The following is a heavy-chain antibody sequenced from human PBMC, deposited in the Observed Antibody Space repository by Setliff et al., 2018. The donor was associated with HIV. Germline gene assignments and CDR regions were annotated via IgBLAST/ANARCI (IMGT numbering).Heavy chain of an antibody. CDR3: ARRDYNFSGTFDI. J-gene: IGHJ3*02. CDR2: IYASGST. Sequence: SETLSLTCTVSGGSISNYYWSWIRQPPGKGLEWIGYIYASGSTNYSPSLKSRVTISVDTSKNQFSLKLSSVTAADTAVYYCARRDYNFSGTFDIWGQGTMGTVSS. CDR1: GGSISNYY. D-gene: IGHD3-3*01. V-gene: IGHV4-59*08.